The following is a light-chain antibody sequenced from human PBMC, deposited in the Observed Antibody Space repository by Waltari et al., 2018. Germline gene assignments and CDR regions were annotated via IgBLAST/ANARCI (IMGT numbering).Light chain of an antibody. CDR2: KGS. Sequence: DIQMTQSPSTLSAPVGDRVTITCRASQSIRSWLAWYQQKPGKAPKLLISKGSTLESGVPSRFSCSGSGTEFTLTISSLQPDDFATYHCQQYKSPPWTFGQGTKVEIK. CDR1: QSIRSW. V-gene: IGKV1-5*03. J-gene: IGKJ1*01. CDR3: QQYKSPPWT.